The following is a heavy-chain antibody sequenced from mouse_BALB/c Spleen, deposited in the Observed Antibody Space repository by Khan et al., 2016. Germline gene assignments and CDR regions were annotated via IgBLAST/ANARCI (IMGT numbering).Heavy chain of an antibody. CDR1: GYTFSNYW. V-gene: IGHV1-9*01. Sequence: QVQLQQSGAELMKPGASVKISCKATGYTFSNYWMEWVKQRPGHGLEWIGDILPGNANSNYNENLKGKATLTADTSSNTAYMQLSSLTSEDSAVXYCARAWYSMDYWGQGTSVTVSS. J-gene: IGHJ4*01. CDR2: ILPGNANS. CDR3: ARAWYSMDY.